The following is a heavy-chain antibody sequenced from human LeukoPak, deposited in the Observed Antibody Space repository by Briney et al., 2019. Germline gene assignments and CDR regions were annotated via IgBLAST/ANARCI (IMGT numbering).Heavy chain of an antibody. CDR3: ARDNGVVHGVYYMDV. D-gene: IGHD3-3*01. V-gene: IGHV3-7*01. Sequence: PGGSLRLSCAASGFTFSSYWMTWVRQAPGKGLECVADIKQDGSEKLYVNSVRGRFTISRDNAKMSLFLQMNSLRAEDTAVYYCARDNGVVHGVYYMDVWGKGTTVTVS. CDR1: GFTFSSYW. J-gene: IGHJ6*03. CDR2: IKQDGSEK.